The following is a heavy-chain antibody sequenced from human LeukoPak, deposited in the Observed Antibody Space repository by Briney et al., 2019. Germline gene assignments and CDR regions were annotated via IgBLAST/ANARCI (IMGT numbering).Heavy chain of an antibody. CDR2: MNPNSGNT. CDR3: ARLPYGDSAGYYFDY. CDR1: GYTFTSYD. D-gene: IGHD4-17*01. J-gene: IGHJ4*02. V-gene: IGHV1-8*01. Sequence: ASVKVSCKASGYTFTSYDINWVRQATGQGLEWMGWMNPNSGNTGYAQKFQGRVTMTRSTSISTAYMELSSLRSEDTAVYYCARLPYGDSAGYYFDYWGQGTLVTVSS.